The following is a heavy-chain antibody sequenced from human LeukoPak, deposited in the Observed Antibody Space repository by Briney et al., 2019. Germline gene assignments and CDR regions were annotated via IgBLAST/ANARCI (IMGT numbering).Heavy chain of an antibody. Sequence: GGSLRLSCAASGFTSSNYSMNWVRQAPGKGLEWVSSISSSSYIYYADSVKGRFAISRDNARNSLYLQMNSLRVEDTAVYYCARSSRTSWYSDYWGQGTLVTVSS. CDR1: GFTSSNYS. J-gene: IGHJ4*02. D-gene: IGHD6-13*01. V-gene: IGHV3-21*01. CDR2: ISSSSYI. CDR3: ARSSRTSWYSDY.